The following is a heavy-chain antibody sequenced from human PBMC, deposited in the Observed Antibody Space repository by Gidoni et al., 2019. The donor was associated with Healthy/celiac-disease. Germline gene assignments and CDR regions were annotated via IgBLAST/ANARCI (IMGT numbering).Heavy chain of an antibody. CDR1: GGPISSSSYY. J-gene: IGHJ4*02. CDR2: IYYSGST. CDR3: ARTHDYGDQYYFDY. Sequence: QLQLQESGPGLVKPSETLSLTCTVSGGPISSSSYYWGWLRQPSGKGLEWIGSIYYSGSTYYNPSLKSRVTISVDTSKNQFSLKLSSVTAADTAVYYCARTHDYGDQYYFDYWGQGTLVTVSS. V-gene: IGHV4-39*01. D-gene: IGHD4-17*01.